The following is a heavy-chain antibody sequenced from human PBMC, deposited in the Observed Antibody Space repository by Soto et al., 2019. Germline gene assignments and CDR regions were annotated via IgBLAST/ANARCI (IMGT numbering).Heavy chain of an antibody. CDR1: GFTFTRYC. V-gene: IGHV3-30*18. CDR3: AKDNWNDDGPDY. Sequence: HPGGSLTLSCAARGFTFTRYCMHWVRQAPGKGLEWGAVISYDGSNKYYADSVKGRFTISRDNSKNTLYLQMNSLRAEDTAVSYCAKDNWNDDGPDYWGQGTLVTVSS. J-gene: IGHJ4*02. D-gene: IGHD1-20*01. CDR2: ISYDGSNK.